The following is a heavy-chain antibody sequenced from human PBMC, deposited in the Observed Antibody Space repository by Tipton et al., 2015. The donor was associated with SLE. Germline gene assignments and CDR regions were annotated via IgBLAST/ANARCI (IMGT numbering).Heavy chain of an antibody. D-gene: IGHD6-19*01. J-gene: IGHJ2*01. V-gene: IGHV4-59*11. CDR1: GGSIRSHY. CDR3: ARRLPVAGQYWYFDL. CDR2: IYYTGGT. Sequence: TLSLTCTVSGGSIRSHYWSWIRQPPGKGLEWIGYIYYTGGTNYNLSLKSRVTISVDTSKNQFSLKLNSVTAADTAVYYCARRLPVAGQYWYFDLWGRGTLVTVSS.